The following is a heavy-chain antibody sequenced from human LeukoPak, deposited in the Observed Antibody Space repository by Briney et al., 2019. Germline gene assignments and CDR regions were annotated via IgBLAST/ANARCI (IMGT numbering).Heavy chain of an antibody. Sequence: ASVKVSCKASGYTFTGYYMHWVRQAPGQGLEWMGWINPNSGGTNYAQKFQGRVTMTRDTSISTAYMEPSRLRSDDTAVYYCAITMIVVVTPDYWGQGTLVTVSS. V-gene: IGHV1-2*02. CDR1: GYTFTGYY. CDR3: AITMIVVVTPDY. CDR2: INPNSGGT. D-gene: IGHD3-22*01. J-gene: IGHJ4*02.